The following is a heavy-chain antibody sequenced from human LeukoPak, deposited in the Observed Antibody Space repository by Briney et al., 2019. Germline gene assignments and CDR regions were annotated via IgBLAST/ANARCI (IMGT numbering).Heavy chain of an antibody. J-gene: IGHJ3*02. CDR1: GGSISSYF. CDR2: IYYRVRT. D-gene: IGHD6-19*01. Sequence: SETLSLTRTVSGGSISSYFWSWIRQPPGKGREWIGYIYYRVRTNYNPSLKSRVTISVETSKNQFSLRLSSVTAADTAVYYCARPYSSGWYGAFDIWGQGTMVTVSS. CDR3: ARPYSSGWYGAFDI. V-gene: IGHV4-59*08.